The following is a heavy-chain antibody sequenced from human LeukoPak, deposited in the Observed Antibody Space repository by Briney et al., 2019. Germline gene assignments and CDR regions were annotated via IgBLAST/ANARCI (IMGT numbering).Heavy chain of an antibody. CDR1: GYPISSGYY. D-gene: IGHD6-13*01. CDR3: ASSIAAASFYYFDY. J-gene: IGHJ4*02. CDR2: IYYSGST. V-gene: IGHV4-38-2*02. Sequence: PSETLSLTCTVSGYPISSGYYWGWIRQPPGKGLEWIGSIYYSGSTYYNPSLKSRVTISVDTSKNQFSLRLSSVTAADTAVYYCASSIAAASFYYFDYWGQGTLVTVSS.